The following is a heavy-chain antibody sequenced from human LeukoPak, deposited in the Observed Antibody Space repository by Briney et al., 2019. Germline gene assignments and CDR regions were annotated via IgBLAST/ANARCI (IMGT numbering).Heavy chain of an antibody. CDR1: GFTFSSYS. Sequence: GGSLRLSCAASGFTFSSYSMNWVRQAPGRGLEWVSSISSSSSYIYYADSVKGRFTISRDNAKNSLCLQMNSLRAEDTAVYYCARDLGYCSGGSCYEPDYYYGMDVWGQGTTVTVSS. CDR2: ISSSSSYI. V-gene: IGHV3-21*01. D-gene: IGHD2-15*01. CDR3: ARDLGYCSGGSCYEPDYYYGMDV. J-gene: IGHJ6*02.